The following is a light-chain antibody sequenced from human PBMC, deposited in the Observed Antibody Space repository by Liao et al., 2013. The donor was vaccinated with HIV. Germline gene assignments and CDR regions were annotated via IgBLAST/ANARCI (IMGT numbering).Light chain of an antibody. Sequence: SYELTQPPSVSVFPGQTASITCSGNRLGEKFVAWYQQRPGQSPVVVIYQDSKRPSGIPERFSGSNSGNTATLTISGIQAMDEADYYCQAWDSSTAVFGGGTKLTVL. CDR3: QAWDSSTAV. J-gene: IGLJ2*01. CDR1: RLGEKF. CDR2: QDS. V-gene: IGLV3-1*01.